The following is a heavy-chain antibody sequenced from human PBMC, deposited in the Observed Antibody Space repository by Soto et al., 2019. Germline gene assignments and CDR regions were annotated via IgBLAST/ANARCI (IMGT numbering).Heavy chain of an antibody. CDR3: AKGVAVAGSGTRYYFDY. CDR2: ISGISGIT. D-gene: IGHD6-19*01. CDR1: GFIVNSNN. V-gene: IGHV3-23*01. Sequence: QPGGSLRLSCAASGFIVNSNNMVWVRQAPGKGLEWVSGISGISGITYYADSVKGRFTISRDNSKSTLYLQMNSLRAEDTALYYCAKGVAVAGSGTRYYFDYWGQGALVTVSS. J-gene: IGHJ4*02.